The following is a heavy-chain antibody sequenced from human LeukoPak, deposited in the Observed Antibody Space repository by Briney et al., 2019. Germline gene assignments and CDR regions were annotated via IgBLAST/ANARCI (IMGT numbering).Heavy chain of an antibody. CDR1: GFIVTSDY. Sequence: GGSLRLSCTASGFIVTSDYINWVRQAAGKGLEWVSLVYSGGSTYYADSVKGRFIMSRDNSKNMVYLQMNGLRVEDTAMYYCARDPPAVLIDTYGWGQGTLVTVSS. CDR3: ARDPPAVLIDTYG. J-gene: IGHJ4*02. V-gene: IGHV3-66*01. D-gene: IGHD2-8*01. CDR2: VYSGGST.